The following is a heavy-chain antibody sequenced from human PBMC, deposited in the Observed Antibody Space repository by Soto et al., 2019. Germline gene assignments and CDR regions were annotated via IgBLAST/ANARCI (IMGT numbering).Heavy chain of an antibody. D-gene: IGHD1-20*01. CDR3: GQGIRRSYYNGVDV. V-gene: IGHV3-23*01. CDR2: ISSGGGST. J-gene: IGHJ6*02. CDR1: GFTFSSDA. Sequence: EVQLLESGGGLVQPGVSLRLSCAASGFTFSSDAMTWVRQAPGKGLEWVAVISSGGGSTFYADSVKGRFTISRDSSKNTLYLQINSLRCEDTAAYYCGQGIRRSYYNGVDVCGQGTTVIVS.